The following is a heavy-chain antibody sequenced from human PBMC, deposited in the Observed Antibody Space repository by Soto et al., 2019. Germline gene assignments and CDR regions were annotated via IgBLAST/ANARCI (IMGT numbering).Heavy chain of an antibody. CDR3: ARDSGEWELLYDAFDI. D-gene: IGHD1-26*01. CDR1: GFIFSNNN. J-gene: IGHJ3*02. CDR2: ITSNSKTI. V-gene: IGHV3-48*02. Sequence: EVQLVESGGGLVQPGGSLRLSCAASGFIFSNNNMNWVRQAPGKGLEWVSYITSNSKTIYYADSVKGRFTISRDNAKNSLYRQMNSLRDEDTAVYYCARDSGEWELLYDAFDIWGQGTLVTVSS.